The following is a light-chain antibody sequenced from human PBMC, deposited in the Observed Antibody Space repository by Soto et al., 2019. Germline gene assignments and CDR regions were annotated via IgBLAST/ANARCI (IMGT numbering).Light chain of an antibody. Sequence: DLQMTQAASCLSASVGDRGTITCRASQSISSYLNWYQHKPGKAPKLLXYGASSLQSGLPSSFRRSGSGTDFTLTVSSLQTEDFANYYCQQSYSTLTWTFGQGTKVDIK. CDR1: QSISSY. V-gene: IGKV1-39*01. J-gene: IGKJ1*01. CDR3: QQSYSTLTWT. CDR2: GAS.